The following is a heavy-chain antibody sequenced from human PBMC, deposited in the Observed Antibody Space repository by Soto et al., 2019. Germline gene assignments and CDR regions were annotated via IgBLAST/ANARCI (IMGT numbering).Heavy chain of an antibody. CDR3: ARLADYYGSGSKLSPLDY. CDR1: GGSISSSSYY. Sequence: PSETLSLTCTVSGGSISSSSYYWGWIRQPPGKGLEWIGNIYYSGGTYYNPSLKSRVTISVDTSKNQFSLKLSSVTAADTAVYYCARLADYYGSGSKLSPLDYWGQGTLVTVSS. J-gene: IGHJ4*02. D-gene: IGHD3-10*01. V-gene: IGHV4-39*01. CDR2: IYYSGGT.